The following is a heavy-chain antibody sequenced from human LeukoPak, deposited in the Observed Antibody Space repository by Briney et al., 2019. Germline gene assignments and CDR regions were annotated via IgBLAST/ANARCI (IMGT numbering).Heavy chain of an antibody. CDR2: ISFDGSNK. Sequence: GRSLRLSCAASGFTFSDYGMHWVRQAPGKGLEWVAVISFDGSNKYYADSLKGRFAISRDNSKNTLYLQMNSLRPEDTAVYYYAKDLDIVVVSASSSGMDVWGQGTTVTVSS. J-gene: IGHJ6*02. CDR1: GFTFSDYG. D-gene: IGHD2-2*01. CDR3: AKDLDIVVVSASSSGMDV. V-gene: IGHV3-30*18.